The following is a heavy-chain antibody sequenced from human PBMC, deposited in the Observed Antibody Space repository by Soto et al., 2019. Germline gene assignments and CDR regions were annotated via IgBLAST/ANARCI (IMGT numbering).Heavy chain of an antibody. D-gene: IGHD2-8*01. CDR2: ISGSGGST. Sequence: GGSLRLSCAASGFTFSSYAMSWVRQAPGKGLEWVSAISGSGGSTYYADSVKGRFTISRDNSKNTLYLQMNSLRAEDTAVYYWAKLFKWPGGAFDSWGQGTMVTVSS. CDR3: AKLFKWPGGAFDS. V-gene: IGHV3-23*01. J-gene: IGHJ3*02. CDR1: GFTFSSYA.